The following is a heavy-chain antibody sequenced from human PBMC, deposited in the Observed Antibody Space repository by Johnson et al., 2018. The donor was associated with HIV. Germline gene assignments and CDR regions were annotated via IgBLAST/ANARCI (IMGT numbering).Heavy chain of an antibody. CDR2: ISGSGGST. D-gene: IGHD3-10*01. CDR3: AKDGLGFGDELGAFDI. Sequence: VQLVESGGGLVQPGGSLRLSCAASGFTVSSNYMSWVRQAPGKGLEWVSAISGSGGSTYYADSVKGRFTISRDNSKNTLYLQMNSLRAEDTAVYYCAKDGLGFGDELGAFDIWGQGRMVTVSS. J-gene: IGHJ3*02. CDR1: GFTVSSNY. V-gene: IGHV3-23*04.